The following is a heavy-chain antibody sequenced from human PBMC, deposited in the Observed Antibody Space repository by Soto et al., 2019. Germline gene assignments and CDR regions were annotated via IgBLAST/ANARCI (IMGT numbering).Heavy chain of an antibody. CDR1: GGSITTTSYF. J-gene: IGHJ5*02. CDR3: ARQSPDYLGSVGWFDP. Sequence: SETLSLTCTVSGGSITTTSYFWGWIRQPPGKGLDWIGNIYYSGTTYYNPSLKSRVTISVDTSKNQFSLKLRSVTAADTAVYYCARQSPDYLGSVGWFDPWGQGTLVTVSS. D-gene: IGHD1-26*01. CDR2: IYYSGTT. V-gene: IGHV4-39*01.